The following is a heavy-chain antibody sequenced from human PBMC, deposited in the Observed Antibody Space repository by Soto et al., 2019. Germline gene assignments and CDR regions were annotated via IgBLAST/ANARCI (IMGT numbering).Heavy chain of an antibody. D-gene: IGHD1-26*01. Sequence: SETLSLTCTVSSGSISSYYWSWIRQPPGKGLEWIGYIYYSGSTNYNPSLKSRVTISVDTSKNQFSLKLSSVTAADTAVYYCARTDSGTYGDHFDYWGQGTLVTVSS. V-gene: IGHV4-59*01. CDR1: SGSISSYY. CDR3: ARTDSGTYGDHFDY. J-gene: IGHJ4*02. CDR2: IYYSGST.